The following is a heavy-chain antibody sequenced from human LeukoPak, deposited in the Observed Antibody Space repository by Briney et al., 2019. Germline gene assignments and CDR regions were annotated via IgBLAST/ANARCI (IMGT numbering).Heavy chain of an antibody. J-gene: IGHJ4*02. V-gene: IGHV4-30-4*01. CDR1: GGSISSGDYY. Sequence: SETLCLTCTVSGGSISSGDYYWSWIRQPPGKGLEWIGYIYYSGSTYYNPSLKSRVTISVDTSKNQFSLKLSSVTAADTAVYYCARLGYYYGSGSYYPIDYWGQGTLVTVSS. D-gene: IGHD3-10*01. CDR2: IYYSGST. CDR3: ARLGYYYGSGSYYPIDY.